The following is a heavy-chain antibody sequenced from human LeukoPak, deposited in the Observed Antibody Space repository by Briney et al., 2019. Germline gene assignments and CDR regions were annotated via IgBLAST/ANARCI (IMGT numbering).Heavy chain of an antibody. J-gene: IGHJ4*02. V-gene: IGHV7-4-1*02. CDR1: GYTFTSYA. CDR3: ARESPPPDYYDSSGYFDY. Sequence: ASAKVSCKASGYTFTSYAMNWVRQAPGQGLEWMGWINTNTGNPTYAQGFTGRFVFSLDTSVSTAYLQISSLKAEDTAVYYCARESPPPDYYDSSGYFDYWGQGTLVTVSS. D-gene: IGHD3-22*01. CDR2: INTNTGNP.